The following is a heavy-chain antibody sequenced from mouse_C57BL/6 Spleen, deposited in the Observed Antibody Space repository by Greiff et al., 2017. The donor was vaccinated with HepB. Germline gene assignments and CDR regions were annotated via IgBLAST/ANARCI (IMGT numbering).Heavy chain of an antibody. J-gene: IGHJ4*01. CDR3: VSNYRYYAMDY. CDR2: IRSKSNNYAT. Sequence: EVQLVESGGGLVQPKGSLKLSCAASGFSFNTYAMNWVRQAPGKGLEWVARIRSKSNNYATYYADSVKDRFTISRDDSESMLYLQMNNLKTEDTAMYYCVSNYRYYAMDYWGQGNSVTVSS. D-gene: IGHD1-3*01. CDR1: GFSFNTYA. V-gene: IGHV10-1*01.